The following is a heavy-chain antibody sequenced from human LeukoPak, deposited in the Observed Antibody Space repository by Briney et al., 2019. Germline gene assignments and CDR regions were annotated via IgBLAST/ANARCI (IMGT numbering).Heavy chain of an antibody. D-gene: IGHD2-15*01. Sequence: SETLSLTCTVSGGSISNYYWSWIRQPPGKGLEWIGYIYYSGSTNYNPSLKSRVTISVDTSKNQFSLKVRSVTAADTAVYYCATLIDCSGGTCRSDYWGQGTLVTVSS. CDR2: IYYSGST. J-gene: IGHJ4*02. CDR1: GGSISNYY. CDR3: ATLIDCSGGTCRSDY. V-gene: IGHV4-59*01.